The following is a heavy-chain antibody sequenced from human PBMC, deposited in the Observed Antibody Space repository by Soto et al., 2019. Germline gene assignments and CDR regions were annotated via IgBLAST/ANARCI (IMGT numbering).Heavy chain of an antibody. CDR1: GFTFSDYY. D-gene: IGHD2-2*01. CDR2: ISSSSSYT. J-gene: IGHJ3*02. Sequence: GGSLRLSCAASGFTFSDYYMSWIRQAPGKGLEWVSYISSSSSYTNYADSVKDRFTISRDNAKNSLYLQMNSLRAEDTAVYYCARERSGYCSSTSCYHYAFDIWGQGTMVTVSS. CDR3: ARERSGYCSSTSCYHYAFDI. V-gene: IGHV3-11*06.